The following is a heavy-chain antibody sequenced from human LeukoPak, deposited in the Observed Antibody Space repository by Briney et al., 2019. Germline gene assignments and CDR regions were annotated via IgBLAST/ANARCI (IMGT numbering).Heavy chain of an antibody. CDR1: GYTFTSYD. V-gene: IGHV1-8*03. CDR3: ARGSSYIYYYYYYVDV. J-gene: IGHJ6*03. Sequence: EASVKVSCKASGYTFTSYDINWVRQATGQGLEWMGWMNTNSGNTGYAQKFQGRVTITRNTSISTAYMELSSLRSEDTAVYYCARGSSYIYYYYYYVDVWGKGTTVTVSS. CDR2: MNTNSGNT. D-gene: IGHD1-26*01.